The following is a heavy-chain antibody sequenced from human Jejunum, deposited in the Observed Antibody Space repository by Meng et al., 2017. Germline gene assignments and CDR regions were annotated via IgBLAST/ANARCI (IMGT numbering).Heavy chain of an antibody. CDR1: GGSISTSDW. CDR2: IHHSGST. Sequence: QVRPQESGPGLLKPSGTLSLTCAVSGGSISTSDWWSWVRQPPGKGLEWIGEIHHSGSTNYNPSLKSRVTISVDKSKNQFSLKLNSVTAADTAVYYCAREWSGSYRHFDYWGQGTLVTVSS. J-gene: IGHJ4*02. CDR3: AREWSGSYRHFDY. D-gene: IGHD1-26*01. V-gene: IGHV4-4*02.